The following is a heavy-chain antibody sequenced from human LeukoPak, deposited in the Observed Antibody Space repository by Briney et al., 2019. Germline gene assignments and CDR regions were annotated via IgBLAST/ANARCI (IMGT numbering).Heavy chain of an antibody. Sequence: SETLSLTCTVSGGSITNYYWSWVRQPAGKGLEWIGRIYTSGSTSYNPSPTSRVTMSVDTSKNQFSLNLSSVTAAGTAVYYCARGCSSTSCWLRMDVWGQGTTVTVSS. D-gene: IGHD2-2*01. CDR2: IYTSGST. J-gene: IGHJ6*02. CDR3: ARGCSSTSCWLRMDV. CDR1: GGSITNYY. V-gene: IGHV4-4*07.